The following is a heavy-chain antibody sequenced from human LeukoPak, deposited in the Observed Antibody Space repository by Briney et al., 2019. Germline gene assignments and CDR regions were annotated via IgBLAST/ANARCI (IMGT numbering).Heavy chain of an antibody. CDR3: ARASSGWVFTFDY. Sequence: GGSLRLSCAASGFTFSSYGMHWVRQAPGKGLEWVAVIWYDGSNKYYADSVKGRFTISRDNSKNTLYLQMNTLSAADTAVYYCARASSGWVFTFDYWGQGTLVTVSS. D-gene: IGHD6-19*01. CDR1: GFTFSSYG. V-gene: IGHV3-33*01. CDR2: IWYDGSNK. J-gene: IGHJ4*02.